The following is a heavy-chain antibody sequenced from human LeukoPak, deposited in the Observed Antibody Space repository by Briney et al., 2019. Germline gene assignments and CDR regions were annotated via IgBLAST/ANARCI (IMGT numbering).Heavy chain of an antibody. Sequence: ASVKVSCKASGYTFTGYYMHWVRQAPGQGLEWMGWINPNSGGTNYAQKFQGRVTMTRDTSISTAYMELSRLRSDDTAVYYCAISFSGSYYGYFDYWGQGTLVTVSS. D-gene: IGHD1-26*01. CDR3: AISFSGSYYGYFDY. CDR2: INPNSGGT. J-gene: IGHJ4*02. CDR1: GYTFTGYY. V-gene: IGHV1-2*02.